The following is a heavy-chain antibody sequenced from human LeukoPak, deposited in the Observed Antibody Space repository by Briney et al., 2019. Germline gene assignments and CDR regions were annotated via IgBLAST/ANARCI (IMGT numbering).Heavy chain of an antibody. CDR1: GFTFSSYA. Sequence: PGRSLRLSCAASGFTFSSYAMHRVRQAPGKGLEWVAVISYDGSNKYYADSVKGRFTISRDNSKNTLYLQMNSLRAEDTAVYYCARGVSSSYPPNYFDYWGQGTLVTVSS. J-gene: IGHJ4*02. CDR3: ARGVSSSYPPNYFDY. D-gene: IGHD6-6*01. CDR2: ISYDGSNK. V-gene: IGHV3-30*01.